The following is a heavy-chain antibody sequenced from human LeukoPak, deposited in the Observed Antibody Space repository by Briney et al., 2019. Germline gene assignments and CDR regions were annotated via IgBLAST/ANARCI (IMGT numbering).Heavy chain of an antibody. CDR3: AKRITVSGTSYYFDY. V-gene: IGHV3-23*01. CDR1: GFTFRNYA. J-gene: IGHJ4*02. CDR2: ISGSGGST. D-gene: IGHD6-19*01. Sequence: GGSLRLSCAASGFTFRNYAMSWVRQAPGKGLEWVSGISGSGGSTSYADSVKGRFTISRDNSKNSLCLQMNSLRVEDTAIYYCAKRITVSGTSYYFDYWGQGSLVTVSS.